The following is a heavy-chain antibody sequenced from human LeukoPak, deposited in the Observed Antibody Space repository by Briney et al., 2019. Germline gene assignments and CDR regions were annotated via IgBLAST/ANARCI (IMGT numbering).Heavy chain of an antibody. CDR1: RYTFTGYY. Sequence: ASLKVSCKASRYTFTGYYMHWVRQAPQQGLEWMGWINPNSGGTNYAQKLQGRVTMTRDTSISTAYMELSRLRSDHTAVYYCARGPPTRQPLLYGTFDYWGQGTLVTVSS. CDR2: INPNSGGT. V-gene: IGHV1-2*02. CDR3: ARGPPTRQPLLYGTFDY. J-gene: IGHJ4*02. D-gene: IGHD2-2*02.